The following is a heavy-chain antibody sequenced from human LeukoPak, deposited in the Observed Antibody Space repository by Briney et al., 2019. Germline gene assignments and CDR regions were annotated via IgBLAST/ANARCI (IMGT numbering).Heavy chain of an antibody. J-gene: IGHJ4*02. CDR3: ARVVGSYYGYFDY. CDR1: GFTFNSYS. Sequence: GGSLRLSCAASGFTFNSYSMNWVRQAPGKGLEWVSFISSSSSTIYYADSVKGRFTISRDNGKKSLYLQMNSLRAEDTAVYYCARVVGSYYGYFDYWGQGTLVTVSS. V-gene: IGHV3-48*01. D-gene: IGHD1-26*01. CDR2: ISSSSSTI.